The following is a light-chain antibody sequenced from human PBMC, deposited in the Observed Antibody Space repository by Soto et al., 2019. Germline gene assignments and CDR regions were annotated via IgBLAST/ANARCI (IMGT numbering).Light chain of an antibody. CDR1: SSNIGAGYD. V-gene: IGLV1-40*01. CDR3: GTWDSSLSAVV. CDR2: GNT. J-gene: IGLJ2*01. Sequence: QSVLTQPPSVSGAPGQRVTISCTGSSSNIGAGYDVHWYQQLPGRAPKLLIYGNTNRPSGVPDRFSGSKSGTSASLAITGLQAEDEADYYCGTWDSSLSAVVFGGGTKVTVL.